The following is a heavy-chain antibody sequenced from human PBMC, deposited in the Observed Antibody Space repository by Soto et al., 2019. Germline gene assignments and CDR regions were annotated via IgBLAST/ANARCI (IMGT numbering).Heavy chain of an antibody. CDR1: GFTFGDYA. Sequence: QPGGSLRLSCTASGFTFGDYAMSWFRQAPGKGLEWVGFIRSKGYGATTGYAASVKGRFTISRDDSQSIAYLQMDSLKTEDTAVYYCTRARYSPPYYFDYWGQGTLVTVSS. CDR2: IRSKGYGATT. CDR3: TRARYSPPYYFDY. V-gene: IGHV3-49*03. D-gene: IGHD4-4*01. J-gene: IGHJ4*02.